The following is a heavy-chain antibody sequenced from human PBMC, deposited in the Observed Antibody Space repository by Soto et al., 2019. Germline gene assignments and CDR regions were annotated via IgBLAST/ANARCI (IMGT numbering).Heavy chain of an antibody. CDR1: GFTFSSCA. CDR3: AKGRSYYYYYGVDV. Sequence: GGSVSLSCASSGFTFSSCAMGWVRQAPGKGLEWVSDIIDSGGSTYYADSVKGRFTISRDNSKSTLYLQMNSLRAEDTALYYCAKGRSYYYYYGVDVWGQGTTVTVSS. J-gene: IGHJ6*02. CDR2: IIDSGGST. V-gene: IGHV3-23*01.